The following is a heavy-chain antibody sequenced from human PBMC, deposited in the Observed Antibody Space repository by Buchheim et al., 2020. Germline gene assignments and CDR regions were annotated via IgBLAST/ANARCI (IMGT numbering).Heavy chain of an antibody. CDR2: ISGSGGST. V-gene: IGHV3-23*01. Sequence: DVQLLESGGGLVQPGGSLRLSCAASGFTFSSYVMSWVRQAPGKGLEWVSSISGSGGSTSYADSMRGRFPISRDNSKKTLYLQINSLRAEDTAVYYCAKGYSSTWYVFEFWGQGT. CDR1: GFTFSSYV. D-gene: IGHD6-13*01. J-gene: IGHJ4*02. CDR3: AKGYSSTWYVFEF.